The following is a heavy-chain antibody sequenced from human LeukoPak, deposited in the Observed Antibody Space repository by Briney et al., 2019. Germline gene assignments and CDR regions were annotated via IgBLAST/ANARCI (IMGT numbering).Heavy chain of an antibody. CDR3: AKEKSFTTVTIDY. Sequence: PGGSLRLSCAASGFTFSSKAMSWVRQAPGKGLEWVSGISSSAGRTYYADSVKGRFTISRANSKNTLYLQMNSLRAEDTAVYYCAKEKSFTTVTIDYWGQGTLVTVSS. J-gene: IGHJ4*02. CDR1: GFTFSSKA. V-gene: IGHV3-23*01. CDR2: ISSSAGRT. D-gene: IGHD4-17*01.